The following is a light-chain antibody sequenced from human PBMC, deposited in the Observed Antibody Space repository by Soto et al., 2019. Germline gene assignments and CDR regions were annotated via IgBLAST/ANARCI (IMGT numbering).Light chain of an antibody. CDR1: SSNIGAGYV. J-gene: IGLJ2*01. CDR3: SSYAGSNNLV. V-gene: IGLV1-40*01. Sequence: QSVLTQPPSVSGAPGQRVTISCTGSSSNIGAGYVVHWYQQLPGAAPKLLIFSDNNRPSGVPDRFSGSKSGTSASLAITGLRAEDEADYYCSSYAGSNNLVFGGGTQLTVL. CDR2: SDN.